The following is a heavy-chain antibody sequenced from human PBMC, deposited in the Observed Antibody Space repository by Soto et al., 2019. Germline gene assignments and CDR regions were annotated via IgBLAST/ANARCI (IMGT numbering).Heavy chain of an antibody. V-gene: IGHV1-58*01. J-gene: IGHJ6*02. CDR3: AAGRESSSSRYYHGMDV. Sequence: SVKVSCKASGFTFTSSAVQWVRQARGQRLEWIGWIVVGSGNTNYAQKFQERVTITRDMSTSTAYMELSSLRSEDTAVYYCAAGRESSSSRYYHGMDVWGQGTTVTVS. CDR1: GFTFTSSA. D-gene: IGHD6-6*01. CDR2: IVVGSGNT.